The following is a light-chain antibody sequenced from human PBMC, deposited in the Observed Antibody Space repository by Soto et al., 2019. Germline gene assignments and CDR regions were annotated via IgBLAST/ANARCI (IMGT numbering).Light chain of an antibody. CDR1: QSVNSK. CDR3: QQYKNWPWT. Sequence: EIVMTQSPATLSLSPGERVTRSRRASQSVNSKVAWYQQKPGQAPRLLIYGASTRATGIPDRFSGSGSGTEFTLTISRLQSEDFAVYYCQQYKNWPWTFGQGTKVE. CDR2: GAS. J-gene: IGKJ1*01. V-gene: IGKV3-15*01.